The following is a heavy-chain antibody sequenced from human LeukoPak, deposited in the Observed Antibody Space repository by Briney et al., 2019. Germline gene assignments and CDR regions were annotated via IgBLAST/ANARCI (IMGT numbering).Heavy chain of an antibody. J-gene: IGHJ4*02. CDR3: AREVVGATGEY. CDR2: ISSSSSYI. CDR1: GFTFSSYS. Sequence: GGSLRLSCAASGFTFSSYSMNWVRQAPGQGLEWDSSISSSSSYIYYADSVKGRFTISRDNAKNSLYLQMNSLRAEDTAVYYCAREVVGATGEYWGQGTLVTVSS. V-gene: IGHV3-21*01. D-gene: IGHD1-26*01.